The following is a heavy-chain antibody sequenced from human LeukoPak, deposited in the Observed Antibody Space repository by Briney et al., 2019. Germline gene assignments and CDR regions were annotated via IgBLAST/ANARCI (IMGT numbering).Heavy chain of an antibody. CDR2: IYYSGST. D-gene: IGHD3-10*01. Sequence: SETLSLTCTVSGGSISSSSYYWGWIRQPPGKGLEWIGSIYYSGSTYYNPSLKSRVTISVNTSKNQFSLKLRSVTAADTAVYYCAIRLWFGELLYDYWGQGTLVTVSS. CDR1: GGSISSSSYY. V-gene: IGHV4-39*01. J-gene: IGHJ4*02. CDR3: AIRLWFGELLYDY.